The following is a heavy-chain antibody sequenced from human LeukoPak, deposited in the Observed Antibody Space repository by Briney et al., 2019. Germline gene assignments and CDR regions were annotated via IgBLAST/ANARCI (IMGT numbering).Heavy chain of an antibody. Sequence: SETLSLTCAVSGGSISSSSYSWRWIRQPPGQGLEGIGYIYRSGSTYYKSSLRSRVTISVDRSKNQFSLKLNSVTAADTAVYYCARGSTSGVATSFDYWGQGTLVTVSS. V-gene: IGHV4-30-2*01. CDR1: GGSISSSSYS. J-gene: IGHJ4*02. CDR2: IYRSGST. CDR3: ARGSTSGVATSFDY. D-gene: IGHD5-12*01.